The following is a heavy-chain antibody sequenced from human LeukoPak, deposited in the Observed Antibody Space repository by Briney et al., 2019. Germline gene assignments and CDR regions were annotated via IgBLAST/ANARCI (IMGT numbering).Heavy chain of an antibody. CDR3: ARDSSGSLPFDY. V-gene: IGHV1-18*01. J-gene: IGHJ4*02. CDR2: ISAYNGNT. CDR1: GYTFTSYD. Sequence: VKXSCKASGYTFTSYDINWVRQAPGQGLEWMGWISAYNGNTNYAQKLQGRVTMTTDTSTSTAYMELRSLRSDDTAVYYCARDSSGSLPFDYWGQGTLVTVSS. D-gene: IGHD6-19*01.